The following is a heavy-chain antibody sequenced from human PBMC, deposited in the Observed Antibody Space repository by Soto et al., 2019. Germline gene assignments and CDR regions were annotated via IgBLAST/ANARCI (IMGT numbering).Heavy chain of an antibody. J-gene: IGHJ4*02. CDR2: ISAANGNT. CDR3: AREVDSSGYSPADY. Sequence: ASVKVSCNASGYTFTSYAMQWVRQAPGQTLEWMGWISAANGNTKYSQEFQGRVTITRDTSASTAYMELSSLRSEDTAVYYCAREVDSSGYSPADYWGQGTLVTVSS. CDR1: GYTFTSYA. D-gene: IGHD3-22*01. V-gene: IGHV1-3*01.